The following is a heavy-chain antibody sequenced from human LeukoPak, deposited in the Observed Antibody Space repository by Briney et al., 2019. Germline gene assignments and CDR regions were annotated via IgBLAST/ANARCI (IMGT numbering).Heavy chain of an antibody. CDR2: IYYTGNT. Sequence: SETLSLTCTVSGGSISNYYWNWIRQPPGKGLEWIGYIYYTGNTNYNPSLKSRVTISVDTSKNQFSLKLSSVTAADTAVYYCARALDVWGKGTTVTVSS. CDR3: ARALDV. V-gene: IGHV4-59*01. J-gene: IGHJ6*04. CDR1: GGSISNYY.